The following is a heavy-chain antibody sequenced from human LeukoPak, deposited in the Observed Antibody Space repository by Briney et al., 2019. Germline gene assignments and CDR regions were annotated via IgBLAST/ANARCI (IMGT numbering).Heavy chain of an antibody. J-gene: IGHJ6*03. CDR2: IYPGDSDT. V-gene: IGHV5-51*01. CDR1: GYSFTSYW. CDR3: TRQGAAKRLGEVFDFYYIDV. Sequence: GESLKISCKGSGYSFTSYWIGWVRQMPGKGLEWMGIIYPGDSDTRYSPSFEGQVTISVDRSISTAFLQWSSLKASDTAMYYCTRQGAAKRLGEVFDFYYIDVWGKGTTVTISS. D-gene: IGHD3-16*01.